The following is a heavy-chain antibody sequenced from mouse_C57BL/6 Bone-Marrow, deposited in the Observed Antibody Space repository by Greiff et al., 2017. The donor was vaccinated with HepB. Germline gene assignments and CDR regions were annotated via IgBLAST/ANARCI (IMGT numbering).Heavy chain of an antibody. CDR1: GYTFTSYW. CDR2: IDPSDSYT. Sequence: VQLQQSGAELVMPGASVKLSCKASGYTFTSYWMHWVKQRPGQGLEWIGEIDPSDSYTNYNQKFKGKSTLTVDKSSSTAYMQLSSLTSEDSAVYYCARSRGYYYGSRDFDYWGQGTTLTVSS. D-gene: IGHD1-1*01. V-gene: IGHV1-69*01. CDR3: ARSRGYYYGSRDFDY. J-gene: IGHJ2*01.